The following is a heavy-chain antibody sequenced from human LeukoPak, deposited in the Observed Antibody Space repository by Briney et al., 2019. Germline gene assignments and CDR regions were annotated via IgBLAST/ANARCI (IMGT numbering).Heavy chain of an antibody. CDR1: TFTFSDYE. V-gene: IGHV3-48*03. D-gene: IGHD5-12*01. CDR2: ISRRGGTI. J-gene: IGHJ4*02. Sequence: PGASLRLSCADSTFTFSDYEFNWVRQAPGKGLEWVSYISRRGGTIYYADSVKGRFTISRDNAKNSLYLQMNSLRAEDTAVYYCARDLEWGGYTSSFDYWGQGTLVTVSS. CDR3: ARDLEWGGYTSSFDY.